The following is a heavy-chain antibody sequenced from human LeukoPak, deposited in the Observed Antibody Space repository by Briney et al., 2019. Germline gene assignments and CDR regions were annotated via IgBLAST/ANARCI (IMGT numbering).Heavy chain of an antibody. V-gene: IGHV4-59*08. CDR1: GGSVSSYY. J-gene: IGHJ4*02. D-gene: IGHD1-26*01. Sequence: KPSETLSLTCTVSGGSVSSYYWSWIRQPPGKGLEWIGYIYYSGSGSTNYNPSLKSRVTISVDTSKNQFSLKLSSVTAADTAVYYCARRGYSGSYGDDYWGQGTLVTVSS. CDR3: ARRGYSGSYGDDY. CDR2: IYYSGSGST.